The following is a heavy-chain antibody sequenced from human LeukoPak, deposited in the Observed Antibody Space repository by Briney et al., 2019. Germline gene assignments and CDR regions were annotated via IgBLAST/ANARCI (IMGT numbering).Heavy chain of an antibody. CDR3: ARGRGAFDY. CDR1: GGSFSGYY. D-gene: IGHD3-10*01. J-gene: IGHJ4*02. CDR2: INHSGST. V-gene: IGHV4-34*01. Sequence: SETLSLTCAVYGGSFSGYYWSWIRQPPGKGLEWIGEINHSGSTNYNPSLKSRVTISVDTSKNQFSLKLSSVTAADTAVYYCARGRGAFDYWGQGTLVTVSS.